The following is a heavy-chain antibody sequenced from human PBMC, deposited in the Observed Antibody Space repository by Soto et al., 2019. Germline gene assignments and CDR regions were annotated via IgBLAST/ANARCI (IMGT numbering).Heavy chain of an antibody. J-gene: IGHJ4*02. CDR2: TYYSGST. CDR1: GGSISSGGYY. CDR3: AREVIAATGTYFFDY. D-gene: IGHD6-13*01. Sequence: PSETLSLTCTVSGGSISSGGYYWSWIRQHPGKGLEWIGYTYYSGSTYYNPSLKSRVTISVDTSKNQFSLKLSSVTAADTAVYYCAREVIAATGTYFFDYWGQGTLVTVSS. V-gene: IGHV4-31*03.